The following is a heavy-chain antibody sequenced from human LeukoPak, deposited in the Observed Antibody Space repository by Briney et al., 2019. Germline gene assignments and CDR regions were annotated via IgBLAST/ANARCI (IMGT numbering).Heavy chain of an antibody. D-gene: IGHD2-8*01. V-gene: IGHV1-3*04. CDR2: INSGNGNT. Sequence: ASVKVSCTASGYTFTDYAIHWVRQAPGQSPEWMGWINSGNGNTKYSQKFQARVTITRDTSANTAYMELSSLGSEGTTIYYCARVISDCTNFNCFKGYFDYWGQGTPVTVSS. J-gene: IGHJ4*01. CDR1: GYTFTDYA. CDR3: ARVISDCTNFNCFKGYFDY.